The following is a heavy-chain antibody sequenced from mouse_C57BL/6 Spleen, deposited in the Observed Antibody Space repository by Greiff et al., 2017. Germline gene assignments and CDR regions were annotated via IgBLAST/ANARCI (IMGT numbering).Heavy chain of an antibody. J-gene: IGHJ4*01. D-gene: IGHD1-1*01. CDR1: GYTFTSYG. V-gene: IGHV1-81*01. Sequence: QVQLQQSGAELARPGASVKLSCKASGYTFTSYGISWVKQRTGQGLEWIGEIYPRSGNTYYNEKFKGKATLTADKSSSTAYMELRSLTSEDSAVYFCARDWDYYGSSGAMEYWGQGTSVTVSS. CDR2: IYPRSGNT. CDR3: ARDWDYYGSSGAMEY.